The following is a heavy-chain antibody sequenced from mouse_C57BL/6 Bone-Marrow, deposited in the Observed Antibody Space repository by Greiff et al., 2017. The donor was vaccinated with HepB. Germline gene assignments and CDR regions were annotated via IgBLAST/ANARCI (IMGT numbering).Heavy chain of an antibody. CDR3: AVSYPYFDY. D-gene: IGHD1-1*01. V-gene: IGHV14-2*01. Sequence: VQLKESGAELVKPGASVKLSCTASGFNIQDYYMHWVKQRTEQGLEWLGRIDPEDGETKYAPKFQGKATITADTSSNTAYRQLSSLTSEDTAFYYCAVSYPYFDYWGQGTTLTVSS. J-gene: IGHJ2*01. CDR1: GFNIQDYY. CDR2: IDPEDGET.